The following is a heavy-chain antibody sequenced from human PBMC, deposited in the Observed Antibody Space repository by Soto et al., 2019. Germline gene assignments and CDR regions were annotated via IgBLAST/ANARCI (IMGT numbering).Heavy chain of an antibody. Sequence: GGSLRLSCAASGFTVISNYMSWVRQAPGKGLEWVSVIYSGGSTYYADSVKGRFTISRDNSKNTLYLQMNSLRAEDTAVYYCARDQAAGSPGYWGQGTLVTVSS. CDR3: ARDQAAGSPGY. V-gene: IGHV3-53*01. D-gene: IGHD6-13*01. CDR1: GFTVISNY. J-gene: IGHJ4*02. CDR2: IYSGGST.